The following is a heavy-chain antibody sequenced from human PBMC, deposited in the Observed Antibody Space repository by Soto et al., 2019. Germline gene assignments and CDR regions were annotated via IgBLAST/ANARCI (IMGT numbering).Heavy chain of an antibody. CDR1: GGSISSSSYY. V-gene: IGHV4-39*01. CDR2: IYYSGST. Sequence: SETLSLTCTVSGGSISSSSYYWGWIRQPPGKGLEWIGSIYYSGSTYYNPSLKSQVTISVDTSENQFSLKLSSVTAADTVVYFCARRDGFRGVILNAYWGQGSLVTVSS. D-gene: IGHD3-10*01. J-gene: IGHJ4*02. CDR3: ARRDGFRGVILNAY.